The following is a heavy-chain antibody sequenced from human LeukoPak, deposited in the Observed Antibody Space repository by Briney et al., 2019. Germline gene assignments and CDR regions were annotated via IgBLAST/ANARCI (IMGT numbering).Heavy chain of an antibody. CDR1: GYTFTSYG. V-gene: IGHV1-18*01. CDR3: ARVDYGGKGGYFDY. Sequence: GASVKVSCKASGYTFTSYGISWVRQAPGQGLEWMGWISAYNGNTNYAQKLQGRVTITTDESTSTAYMELSSLRSEDTAVYYCARVDYGGKGGYFDYWGQGTLVTVSS. D-gene: IGHD4-23*01. CDR2: ISAYNGNT. J-gene: IGHJ4*02.